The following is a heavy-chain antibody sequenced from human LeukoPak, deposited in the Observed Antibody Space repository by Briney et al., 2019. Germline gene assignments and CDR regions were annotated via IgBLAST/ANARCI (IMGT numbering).Heavy chain of an antibody. Sequence: PGRSLRLSCAASGFTFDDYAMHWVRQAPGKGLEWVSGISWNSGSIGYADSVKGRFTISRDNAKNSLYLQMNSLRAEDTAVYYCARGDAIIGVAPFDYWGQGTLVTVSS. CDR3: ARGDAIIGVAPFDY. D-gene: IGHD3-3*01. J-gene: IGHJ4*02. CDR1: GFTFDDYA. V-gene: IGHV3-9*01. CDR2: ISWNSGSI.